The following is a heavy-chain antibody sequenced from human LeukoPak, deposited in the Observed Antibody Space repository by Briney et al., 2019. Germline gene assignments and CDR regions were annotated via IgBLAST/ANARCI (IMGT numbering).Heavy chain of an antibody. CDR1: GFTFSSHW. D-gene: IGHD3-3*01. J-gene: IGHJ6*02. Sequence: GGSLRLSCAGSGFTFSSHWMNWVRQAPGKGLEWVASIKDDGSEKHFLDSVNGRFAISRDNAKNSLYLQMSSPRAEDTAVYYXXXRGITISGVLVYHYSGLDVWGQGTTVTVSS. CDR3: XXRGITISGVLVYHYSGLDV. CDR2: IKDDGSEK. V-gene: IGHV3-7*05.